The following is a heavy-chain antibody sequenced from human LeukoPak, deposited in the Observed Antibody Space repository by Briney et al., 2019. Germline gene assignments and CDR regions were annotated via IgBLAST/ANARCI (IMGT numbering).Heavy chain of an antibody. CDR1: GFSLSTSGVV. CDR2: IYWDDDK. CDR3: AHISIDYSFDY. Sequence: SGRTLVNPTQTLTLTCTFSGFSLSTSGVVVGWIRQPPGKALEWLALIYWDDDKRYSPSLKSRLTITKDTSKNQVVLTMTNMDPVDTATHYCAHISIDYSFDYWGQGTLVTVSS. D-gene: IGHD4-11*01. J-gene: IGHJ4*02. V-gene: IGHV2-5*02.